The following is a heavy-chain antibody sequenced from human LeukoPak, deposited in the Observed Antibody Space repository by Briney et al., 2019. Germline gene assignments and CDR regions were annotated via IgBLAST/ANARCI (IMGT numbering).Heavy chain of an antibody. CDR2: ISGSGGST. Sequence: PGGSLRLSCAASGFTFSTYAMSWVRQAPGKGLEWVSGISGSGGSTYSAGSVKGRFTISRDNSKNTLYLQMNSLRADDTAVYYCARQSSGSSGKNAFDIWGPGTMVTVSS. J-gene: IGHJ3*02. CDR1: GFTFSTYA. V-gene: IGHV3-23*01. D-gene: IGHD6-6*01. CDR3: ARQSSGSSGKNAFDI.